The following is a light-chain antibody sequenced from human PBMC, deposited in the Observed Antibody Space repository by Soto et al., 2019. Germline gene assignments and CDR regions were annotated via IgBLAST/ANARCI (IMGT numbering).Light chain of an antibody. CDR3: QQYHSYPWT. CDR1: QTISSW. J-gene: IGKJ1*01. CDR2: EAF. V-gene: IGKV1-5*03. Sequence: DIQMTQSPSTLSSSIGDRVTITCRASQTISSWLAWYQQKPGKAPKLLIYEAFNLESGVPSRFSGSGSATDFPLTIFSLQPDDFATYYCQQYHSYPWTFGQGTKVAIK.